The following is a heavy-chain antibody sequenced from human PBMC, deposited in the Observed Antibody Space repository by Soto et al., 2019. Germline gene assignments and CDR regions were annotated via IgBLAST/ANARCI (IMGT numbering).Heavy chain of an antibody. V-gene: IGHV4-30-4*01. J-gene: IGHJ4*02. CDR1: GGSISSDYYC. CDR2: IYTSWYT. D-gene: IGHD7-27*01. CDR3: ASGPSGDKVDN. Sequence: QVQLQESGPGLVKPSQTLSLTCTVSGGSISSDYYCWSWIRQSPEKGLEWIGHIYTSWYTYSNPSLSSRETIEVDTTKNHLSLKLTSVTAADTAVYYCASGPSGDKVDNWGQGNLVTVSS.